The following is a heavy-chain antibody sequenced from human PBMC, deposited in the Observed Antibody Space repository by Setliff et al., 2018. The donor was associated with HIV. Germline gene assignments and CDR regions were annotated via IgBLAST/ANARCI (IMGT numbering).Heavy chain of an antibody. Sequence: GESLKISCKGSGYRFTSYWIGWVRQMPGKGLEWMAIIYPGDSDTRYSPSFQGQVTISADKSISTAYLQMNSLRAEDTAVYYCARVLYYYDSSGYSGHDAFDIWGQGTMVTVSS. J-gene: IGHJ3*02. CDR3: ARVLYYYDSSGYSGHDAFDI. D-gene: IGHD3-22*01. CDR1: GYRFTSYW. V-gene: IGHV5-51*01. CDR2: IYPGDSDT.